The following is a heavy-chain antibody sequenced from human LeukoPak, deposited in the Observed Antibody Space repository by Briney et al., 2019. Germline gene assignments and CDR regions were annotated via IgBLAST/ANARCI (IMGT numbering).Heavy chain of an antibody. CDR1: GVTFSSYA. CDR2: ISYDGSNK. J-gene: IGHJ4*02. D-gene: IGHD2-15*01. CDR3: ARAGGGPKDYFDY. Sequence: PGGSLRLSCAASGVTFSSYAMHWVRQAPGKGLEWVAVISYDGSNKYYADSVKGRFTISRDNSKNTLYLQMNSLRAEDTAVYYCARAGGGPKDYFDYWGQGTLVTVSS. V-gene: IGHV3-30-3*01.